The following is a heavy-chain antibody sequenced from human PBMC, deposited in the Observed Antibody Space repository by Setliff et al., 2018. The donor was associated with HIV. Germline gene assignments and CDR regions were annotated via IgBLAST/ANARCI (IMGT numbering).Heavy chain of an antibody. CDR1: GYTFSQYP. Sequence: ASVKVSCKASGYTFSQYPIHWVRQAPGQRPEWMGWINTGNGNTKYSQKFQDRVTITRDTSANTVYIELNSLRSEDTAVYYCARDRCNSVACYLYNWFDPWGQGTLVTVSS. CDR2: INTGNGNT. D-gene: IGHD2-2*01. CDR3: ARDRCNSVACYLYNWFDP. V-gene: IGHV1-3*04. J-gene: IGHJ5*02.